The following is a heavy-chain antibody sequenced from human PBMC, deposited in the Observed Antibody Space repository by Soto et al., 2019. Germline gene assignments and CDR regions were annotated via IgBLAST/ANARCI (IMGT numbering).Heavy chain of an antibody. V-gene: IGHV4-34*01. CDR3: ARGLRTYCSGGSCYPGANAFDI. D-gene: IGHD2-15*01. J-gene: IGHJ3*02. CDR1: GGSFRGYY. CDR2: INHSGST. Sequence: QVPLQQWGAGLLKPSETLSLTCAVYGGSFRGYYWIWIRQPPGKGLEWLGEINHSGSTNYNPSLKSRVTLSVDGSKNQFSLKLIYVPAADTAVYYGARGLRTYCSGGSCYPGANAFDIWGQGTMVTVSS.